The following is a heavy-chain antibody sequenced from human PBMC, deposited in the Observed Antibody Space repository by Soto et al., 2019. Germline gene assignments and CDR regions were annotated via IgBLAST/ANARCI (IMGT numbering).Heavy chain of an antibody. CDR2: VFHSGST. J-gene: IGHJ4*02. CDR1: GGSISSGDYS. CDR3: ARGSYGAGSDY. D-gene: IGHD3-10*01. Sequence: SETLSLTCAVSGGSISSGDYSWSWIRQPPGKGLGWIGYVFHSGSTYYSPSLKSRVTISVDGSKNQFSLKLTSVTAADTGAYYCARGSYGAGSDYWGQGTLVTVSS. V-gene: IGHV4-30-2*01.